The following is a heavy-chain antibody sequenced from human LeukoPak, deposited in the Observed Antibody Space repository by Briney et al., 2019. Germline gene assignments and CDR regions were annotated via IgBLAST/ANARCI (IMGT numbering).Heavy chain of an antibody. V-gene: IGHV3-21*01. J-gene: IGHJ4*02. CDR2: ISSSSSYI. Sequence: PGGSLRLSCAASGFTFSSYSMNWVRQAPGKGLEWVSSISSSSSYIYYADSVKGRFTISRDNAKNSLYLQMNSLRAEDTAVYYCARWGSGSRGYSDYEGYFDYWGQGTLVTVSS. CDR1: GFTFSSYS. D-gene: IGHD5-12*01. CDR3: ARWGSGSRGYSDYEGYFDY.